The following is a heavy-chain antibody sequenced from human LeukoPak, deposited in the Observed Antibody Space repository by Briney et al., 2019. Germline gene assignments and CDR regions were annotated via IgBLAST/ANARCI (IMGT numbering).Heavy chain of an antibody. D-gene: IGHD3-10*02. Sequence: PGGSLRLSCAASGFTFSSYWMHWVRQAPGKGLVWVSRINSDGSSTSYADSVKGRFTISRDNAKNSLYLQMNSLRAEDTAVYYCAELGITMIGGVLGKGTTVTISS. CDR2: INSDGSST. CDR1: GFTFSSYW. V-gene: IGHV3-74*01. CDR3: AELGITMIGGV. J-gene: IGHJ6*04.